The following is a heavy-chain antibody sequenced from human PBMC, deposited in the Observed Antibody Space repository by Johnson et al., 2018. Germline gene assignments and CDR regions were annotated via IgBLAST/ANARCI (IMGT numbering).Heavy chain of an antibody. CDR3: ARKAVDAFDI. CDR1: GYTFTSYA. J-gene: IGHJ3*02. Sequence: QVQLVQSGAEVKKPGASVKVSCKASGYTFTSYAMHWVRQAPGQRLEWMGWSNAGKGNTQSYQESQGIVPITRDTSAGTAYMELSSLRSEDMAVYDCARKAVDAFDIWGQGTMVTVSS. V-gene: IGHV1-3*02. D-gene: IGHD2-15*01. CDR2: SNAGKGNT.